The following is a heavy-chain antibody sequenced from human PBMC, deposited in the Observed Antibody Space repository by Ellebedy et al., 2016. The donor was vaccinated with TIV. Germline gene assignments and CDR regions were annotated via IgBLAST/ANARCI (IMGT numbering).Heavy chain of an antibody. D-gene: IGHD2-2*02. J-gene: IGHJ5*02. V-gene: IGHV4-34*01. CDR2: INDVVTT. Sequence: MPLETLSLTCAVYGASLSGYQWSWIRLSPEKGLQWIGEINDVVTTNYNPSLKSRVTISVDTSKIQFSLKLSSVTAADTAIYYCARCYTGTNWFDPWGQGTLVTVSS. CDR1: GASLSGYQ. CDR3: ARCYTGTNWFDP.